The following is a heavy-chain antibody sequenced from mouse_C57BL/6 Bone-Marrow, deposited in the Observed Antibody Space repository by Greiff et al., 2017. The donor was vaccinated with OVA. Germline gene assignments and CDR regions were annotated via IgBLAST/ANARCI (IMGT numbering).Heavy chain of an antibody. Sequence: QVQLQQPGAELVKPGASVKLSCKASGYTFTSYWMQWVKQRPGQGLEWIGEIDPSDSYTNYNQKFKGKATLTVDTSSSTAYMLRSSLTSEDAAVYCCVLDRSGYWFAYWGQGTMVTVSA. V-gene: IGHV1-50*01. CDR3: VLDRSGYWFAY. D-gene: IGHD3-2*02. J-gene: IGHJ3*01. CDR2: IDPSDSYT. CDR1: GYTFTSYW.